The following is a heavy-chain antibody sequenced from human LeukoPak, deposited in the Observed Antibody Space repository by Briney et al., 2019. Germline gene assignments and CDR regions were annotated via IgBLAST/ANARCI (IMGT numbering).Heavy chain of an antibody. CDR1: GFTFSSYG. CDR2: IWYDGSNK. V-gene: IGHV3-33*06. Sequence: GRSLRLSCAASGFTFSSYGMHWVRQAPGKGLEWVAVIWYDGSNKYYADSVKGRFTISRDNSKNTVNLQMTSLRAEDTAVYYCANRAGDFWRFDSWGQGTLVTVSS. D-gene: IGHD3-3*01. J-gene: IGHJ5*01. CDR3: ANRAGDFWRFDS.